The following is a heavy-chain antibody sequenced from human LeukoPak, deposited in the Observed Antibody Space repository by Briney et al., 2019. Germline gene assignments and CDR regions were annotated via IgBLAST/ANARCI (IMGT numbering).Heavy chain of an antibody. CDR2: ISASGADT. Sequence: GGSLRLSCTTSGFIFAKYAMAWVRQSPGKGLEWVSTISASGADTYYADSVRGRFTISRDNSKNSLYLQMNSLRAEDTAVYYCARTNLTTYYYGSGSDDAFDIWGQGTMVTVSS. CDR1: GFIFAKYA. D-gene: IGHD3-10*01. V-gene: IGHV3-23*01. J-gene: IGHJ3*02. CDR3: ARTNLTTYYYGSGSDDAFDI.